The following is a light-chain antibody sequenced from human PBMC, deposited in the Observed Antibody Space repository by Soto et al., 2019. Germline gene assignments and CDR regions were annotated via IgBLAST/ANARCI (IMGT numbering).Light chain of an antibody. V-gene: IGLV1-44*01. CDR1: TSNIGAST. CDR3: AAWDDSLSGVV. CDR2: GNS. Sequence: QSVLTQPPSASGTPGQRVTIFCSGSTSNIGASTVNWYQQLPGTAPKLLMHGNSQRPSGVPDRFSGSKSGTSASLAISGLRTEDEADYYCAAWDDSLSGVVFGGGTKLTVL. J-gene: IGLJ3*02.